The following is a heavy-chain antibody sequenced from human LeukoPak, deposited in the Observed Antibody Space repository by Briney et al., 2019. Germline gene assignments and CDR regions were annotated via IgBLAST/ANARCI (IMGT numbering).Heavy chain of an antibody. V-gene: IGHV4-34*01. CDR2: INHSGST. CDR1: GGSFSGYY. D-gene: IGHD3-3*01. Sequence: SETLSLTCAVYGGSFSGYYWSWIRQPPGKGLEWIGEINHSGSTNYNPSLKSRVTISVDTSKNQFSLKLSSVTAADTAVYYCAGETISTPLRFLGPPHYYYGMDVWGQGTTVTVSS. J-gene: IGHJ6*02. CDR3: AGETISTPLRFLGPPHYYYGMDV.